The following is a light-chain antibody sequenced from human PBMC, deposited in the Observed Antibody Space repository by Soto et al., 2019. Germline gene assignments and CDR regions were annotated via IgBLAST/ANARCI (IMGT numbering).Light chain of an antibody. Sequence: QSALTQPASVSGSPGQSITISCTGTSSDVGSYNHVSWYQQHPGKAPKLMIYAGSKRPSGVFNRFSGSKSGNTASLTISGLHAADEADYYYCSYAGSRTPVVFGGGTKLTVL. J-gene: IGLJ2*01. CDR3: CSYAGSRTPVV. V-gene: IGLV2-23*01. CDR2: AGS. CDR1: SSDVGSYNH.